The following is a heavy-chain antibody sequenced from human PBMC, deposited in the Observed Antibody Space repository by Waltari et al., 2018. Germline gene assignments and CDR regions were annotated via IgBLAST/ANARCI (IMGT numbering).Heavy chain of an antibody. D-gene: IGHD1-26*01. CDR2: IIPSFGTA. V-gene: IGHV1-69*13. Sequence: QVQLVQSGAEVKTPGSSVKVSCKASGGTFSSYAISWVRQAPGQGLEWMGGIIPSFGTANYAQKFQGRGTITADESTSTADRELSSLRSEDTAVYYCARRGNGRLHFDYWGQGTLVTVSS. J-gene: IGHJ4*02. CDR3: ARRGNGRLHFDY. CDR1: GGTFSSYA.